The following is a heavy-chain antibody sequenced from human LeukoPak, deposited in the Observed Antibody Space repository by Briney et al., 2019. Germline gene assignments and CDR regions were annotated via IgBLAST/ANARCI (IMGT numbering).Heavy chain of an antibody. CDR3: ASGGAGGGSYVDY. CDR1: GYTFNSYG. Sequence: ASVKVSCKASGYTFNSYGISWVRQAPGQGLEWMGWISAYNGHTNYAQKFQGRVTMTTDTSTSTAYMDLRSLRSDDTAVYYCASGGAGGGSYVDYWGQGTLVTVSS. D-gene: IGHD3-16*01. CDR2: ISAYNGHT. V-gene: IGHV1-18*01. J-gene: IGHJ4*02.